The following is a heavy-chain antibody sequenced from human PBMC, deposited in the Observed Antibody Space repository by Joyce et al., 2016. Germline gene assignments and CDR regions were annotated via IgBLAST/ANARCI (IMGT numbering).Heavy chain of an antibody. J-gene: IGHJ4*02. V-gene: IGHV3-7*04. CDR3: ARDPGYSAFDY. CDR2: MNQDGTTK. D-gene: IGHD6-13*01. Sequence: EVQLVESGGALVQPGGSLRLSCAASGFAFSSYWMTLVRQTPDKGLEFVANMNQDGTTKILAVSGRGRFTISRDNAKNSLYLQMNSLRAEDTAIYYCARDPGYSAFDYWGQGSLVTVSS. CDR1: GFAFSSYW.